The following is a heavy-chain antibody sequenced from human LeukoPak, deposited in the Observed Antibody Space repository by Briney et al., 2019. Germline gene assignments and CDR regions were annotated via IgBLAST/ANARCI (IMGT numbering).Heavy chain of an antibody. D-gene: IGHD2-21*02. J-gene: IGHJ4*02. V-gene: IGHV1-18*01. CDR1: GYTFTSYG. Sequence: GASVKVSCKASGYTFTSYGISWVRQAPGQGLEWMGWISAYNGNTNYAQKLQGRVTMTTDTSTSTAYMELRSLRSDDTAVYYCARDLAYCGGDCYSPPLTSDYWGQGTLVTVSS. CDR3: ARDLAYCGGDCYSPPLTSDY. CDR2: ISAYNGNT.